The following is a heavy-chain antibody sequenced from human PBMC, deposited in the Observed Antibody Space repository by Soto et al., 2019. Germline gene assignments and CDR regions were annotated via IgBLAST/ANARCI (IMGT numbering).Heavy chain of an antibody. J-gene: IGHJ5*02. CDR2: ISDGGST. CDR3: AKGASTWLTWFDP. CDR1: GFTFSNYA. D-gene: IGHD5-12*01. V-gene: IGHV3-23*01. Sequence: GGSLRLSCAASGFTFSNYAMNWVRQAPGKGLEWVSGISDGGSTYYAESVRGRFTISRDTSKNTLYLQMNSLRAEDTAVYYCAKGASTWLTWFDPWGLGTLVTVPS.